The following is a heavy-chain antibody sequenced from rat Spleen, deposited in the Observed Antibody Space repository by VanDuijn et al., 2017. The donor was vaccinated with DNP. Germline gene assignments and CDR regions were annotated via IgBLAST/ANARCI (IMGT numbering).Heavy chain of an antibody. CDR1: GFTFSDYA. CDR3: VTRGKYGGYDY. J-gene: IGHJ2*01. Sequence: EVQLVESGGGLVQPGNSLKLSCAASGFTFSDYAMAWVRQSPKKGLEWVATIIYDGSHTFYRDTVQGRLTISRDNAKTTLYLQMDSLRSEDTATYYCVTRGKYGGYDYWGQGVIVTVSS. V-gene: IGHV5S10*01. CDR2: IIYDGSHT. D-gene: IGHD1-11*01.